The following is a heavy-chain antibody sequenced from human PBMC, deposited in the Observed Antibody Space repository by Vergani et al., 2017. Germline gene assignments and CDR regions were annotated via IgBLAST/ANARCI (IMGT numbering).Heavy chain of an antibody. J-gene: IGHJ6*02. Sequence: QVQLVQSGAEVKKPGASVKVSCKASGYTFNDHFIHWVRQAPGQGLEWMGWINPNSGGTNYAQKFQGRVTMTRDTSISTAYMELSSLRSEDTAVYYCARDTRESTRYYYYGMDVWGQGTTVTVSS. V-gene: IGHV1-2*02. CDR3: ARDTRESTRYYYYGMDV. CDR2: INPNSGGT. D-gene: IGHD2-2*01. CDR1: GYTFNDHF.